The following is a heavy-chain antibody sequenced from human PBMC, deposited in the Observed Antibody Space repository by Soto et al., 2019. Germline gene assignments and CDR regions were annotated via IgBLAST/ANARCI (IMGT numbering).Heavy chain of an antibody. D-gene: IGHD6-19*01. CDR2: INYGGTA. V-gene: IGHV4-34*02. J-gene: IGHJ5*02. CDR3: ARRLVNRPVDP. CDR1: GGPFSGYQ. Sequence: QVQLQQWGAGLLKPSETLSLTCAVYGGPFSGYQWSWIRQPPGKGLEWIGEINYGGTAHYNPSLKSRVTISVDTSKNQFPLSLNSVIAADTALYYCARRLVNRPVDPWGQGSLVTVSS.